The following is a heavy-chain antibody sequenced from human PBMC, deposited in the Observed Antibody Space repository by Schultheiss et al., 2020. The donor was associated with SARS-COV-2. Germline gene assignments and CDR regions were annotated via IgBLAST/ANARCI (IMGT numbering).Heavy chain of an antibody. V-gene: IGHV3-30*01. CDR3: ARDRRVTMIAGTPFDP. D-gene: IGHD3-22*01. J-gene: IGHJ5*02. CDR2: ISYDGTNT. Sequence: GESLKISCAASGFAFNNFPLHWVRQAPGKGLEWLAVISYDGTNTYYADSVEGRFTISRDKSTNTLYLQMNGLTTEDTAVYYCARDRRVTMIAGTPFDPWGQGTLVTVSS. CDR1: GFAFNNFP.